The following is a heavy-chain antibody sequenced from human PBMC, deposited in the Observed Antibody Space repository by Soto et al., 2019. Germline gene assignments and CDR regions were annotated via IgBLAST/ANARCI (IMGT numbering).Heavy chain of an antibody. CDR3: ARDQKYCSGGSCYSYSAYYYYYGMDV. V-gene: IGHV1-46*01. J-gene: IGHJ6*02. D-gene: IGHD2-15*01. CDR2: INPSGGST. Sequence: ASVKVSCKASGYTFTSYYMHWVRQAPGQGLEWMGIINPSGGSTSYAQKFQGRVTMTRDTSTSTVYMELSSLRSEDTAVYYCARDQKYCSGGSCYSYSAYYYYYGMDVWGQGTTVTVSS. CDR1: GYTFTSYY.